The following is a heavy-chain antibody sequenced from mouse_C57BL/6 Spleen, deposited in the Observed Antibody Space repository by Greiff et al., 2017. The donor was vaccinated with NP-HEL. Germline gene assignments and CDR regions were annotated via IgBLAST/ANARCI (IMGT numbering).Heavy chain of an antibody. D-gene: IGHD1-1*01. J-gene: IGHJ3*01. V-gene: IGHV1-69*01. CDR1: GYTFTSYW. CDR2: IDPSDSYT. Sequence: QVQLQQSGAELVMPGASVKLSCKASGYTFTSYWMHWVKQRPGQGLEWIGEIDPSDSYTNYNQKFKGKSTLTVDKSSSTAYMQLSSLTSEDSAVYYCARGGDYYGSGAYWGQGTLVTVSA. CDR3: ARGGDYYGSGAY.